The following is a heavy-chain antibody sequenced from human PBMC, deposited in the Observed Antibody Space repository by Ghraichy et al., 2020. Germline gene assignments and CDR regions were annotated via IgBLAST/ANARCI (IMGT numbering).Heavy chain of an antibody. Sequence: GGSLRLSCAASGITFSNYAMSWVRQIPGKGLEWVSTIDGAGEKTYHADSVKGRFTISRDNSMNTLFLQMNNLRAEDTARYYCARRPTYSGLGTCFDYWGQGTLVTVSS. J-gene: IGHJ4*02. CDR3: ARRPTYSGLGTCFDY. D-gene: IGHD3-10*01. CDR1: GITFSNYA. CDR2: IDGAGEKT. V-gene: IGHV3-23*01.